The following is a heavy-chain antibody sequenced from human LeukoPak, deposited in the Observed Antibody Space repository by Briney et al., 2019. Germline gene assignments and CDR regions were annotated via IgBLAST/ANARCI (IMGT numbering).Heavy chain of an antibody. CDR2: IYYSGST. V-gene: IGHV4-39*07. Sequence: PSETLSLTCTVSGGSISSSSYYWGWIRQPPGKGLEWIGSIYYSGSTYYNPSLKSRVTISVDTSKNQFSLKLSSVTAADTAVYYCARPLIAAAGTGDAFDIWGQGTMVTVSS. CDR1: GGSISSSSYY. J-gene: IGHJ3*02. D-gene: IGHD6-13*01. CDR3: ARPLIAAAGTGDAFDI.